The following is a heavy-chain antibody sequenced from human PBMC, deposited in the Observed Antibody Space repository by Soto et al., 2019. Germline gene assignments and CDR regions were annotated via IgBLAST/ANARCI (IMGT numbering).Heavy chain of an antibody. CDR2: IYHTGTT. J-gene: IGHJ5*02. CDR1: GDAIYIGGYY. CDR3: AKDRSTMRWFDP. D-gene: IGHD1-1*01. V-gene: IGHV4-31*03. Sequence: SETLSLTCTVSGDAIYIGGYYWTWIRQHPGKGLEWIGYIYHTGTTNYNPSLKTRVTMSLDTSKNEVSLRMTSVTAADTAVYFCAKDRSTMRWFDPWGQGILVTVSS.